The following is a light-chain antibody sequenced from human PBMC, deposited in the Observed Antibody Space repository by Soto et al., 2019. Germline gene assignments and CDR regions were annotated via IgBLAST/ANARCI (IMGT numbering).Light chain of an antibody. V-gene: IGLV2-8*01. CDR2: EVS. CDR1: SSDVGAYNY. Sequence: QSALPQPPSASGSPGQSVAISCTGTSSDVGAYNYVAWYQQHPGKVPKLMIYEVSKRPSGVPDRFSGSKSGNTASLTVSGLQADDEADYYCSSYAGSDVFVFGTGTKVTVL. CDR3: SSYAGSDVFV. J-gene: IGLJ1*01.